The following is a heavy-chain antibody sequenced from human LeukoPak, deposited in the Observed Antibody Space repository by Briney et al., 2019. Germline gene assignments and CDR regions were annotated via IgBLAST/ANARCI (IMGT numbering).Heavy chain of an antibody. D-gene: IGHD3-3*01. CDR1: GFTFSSYW. V-gene: IGHV3-7*01. J-gene: IGHJ6*02. CDR2: IKQDGSEK. CDR3: ARDSVDFWSGHYLSRYYYYGMDV. Sequence: PGGSLRLSCAASGFTFSSYWMSWVRQAPGKGLEWVANIKQDGSEKYYVDSVKGRFTISRDNAKNSLYLQMNSLRAEDTAVYYCARDSVDFWSGHYLSRYYYYGMDVWGQGTTVTVSS.